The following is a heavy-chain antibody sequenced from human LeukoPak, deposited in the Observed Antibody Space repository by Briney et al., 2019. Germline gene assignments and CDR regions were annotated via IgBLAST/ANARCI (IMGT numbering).Heavy chain of an antibody. Sequence: PSETLSLTCTVSGGSISNNYWTWIRQPPGKGLEWIGYFYNSGSTNYNPSLKSRVTISVDTSKNQFSLKLTSVTAADTAVYYCARSYYGSGSYLFDWGQGTLVSVSS. V-gene: IGHV4-59*01. D-gene: IGHD3-10*01. CDR2: FYNSGST. CDR1: GGSISNNY. CDR3: ARSYYGSGSYLFD. J-gene: IGHJ4*02.